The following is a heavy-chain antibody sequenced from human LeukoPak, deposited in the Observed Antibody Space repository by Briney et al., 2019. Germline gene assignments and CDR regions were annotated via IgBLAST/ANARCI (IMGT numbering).Heavy chain of an antibody. CDR2: VNPDGSST. V-gene: IGHV3-74*01. CDR1: GFTFSRYW. CDR3: ARGGSYGDY. D-gene: IGHD3-16*01. Sequence: GGSLRLSCAASGFTFSRYWMHWVRQVPGKGLGWVSRVNPDGSSTTYADSVKGRVTTSRDNAKNTLYLQMNRLRVEDTAVYFCARGGSYGDYWGQGILVTVSS. J-gene: IGHJ4*02.